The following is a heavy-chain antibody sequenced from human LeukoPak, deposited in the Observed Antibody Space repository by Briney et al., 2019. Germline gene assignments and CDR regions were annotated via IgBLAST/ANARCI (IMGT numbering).Heavy chain of an antibody. V-gene: IGHV1-24*01. CDR3: ATDPPYYYDSSGYFGY. CDR2: FDPEDGET. Sequence: ASVKVSCKASGYTFTSYYMHWVRQAPGKGLEWMGGFDPEDGETIYAQKFQGRVTMTEDTSTDTAYMELSSLRSEDTAVYYCATDPPYYYDSSGYFGYWGQGTLVTVSS. CDR1: GYTFTSYY. J-gene: IGHJ4*02. D-gene: IGHD3-22*01.